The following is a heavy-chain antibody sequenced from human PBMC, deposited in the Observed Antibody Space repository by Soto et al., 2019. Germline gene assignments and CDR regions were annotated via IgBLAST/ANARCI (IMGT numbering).Heavy chain of an antibody. Sequence: ASVKVSCKASGYTFTSHGISWVRQAPGQGLEWMGWISAYNGNTNYAQKLQGRVTMTTDTSTSTAYMELRSLRSDDTAVYYCARAGNYYDSSGYYYGFDYWGQGTLVTVSS. CDR1: GYTFTSHG. D-gene: IGHD3-22*01. CDR2: ISAYNGNT. J-gene: IGHJ4*02. V-gene: IGHV1-18*04. CDR3: ARAGNYYDSSGYYYGFDY.